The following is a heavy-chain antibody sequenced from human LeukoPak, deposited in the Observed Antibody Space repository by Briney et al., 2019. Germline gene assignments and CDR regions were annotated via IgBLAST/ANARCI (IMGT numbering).Heavy chain of an antibody. J-gene: IGHJ4*02. CDR2: ISAYNGNT. D-gene: IGHD3-22*01. CDR3: ARVACYYYDSSGYYRY. CDR1: GYTFTSYG. Sequence: RAASVKVSCKASGYTFTSYGISWVRQAPGQGLEWMGWISAYNGNTNYAQKLQGRVTMTTDTSTSTAYMELRSLRSDDTAVYYCARVACYYYDSSGYYRYWGQGTLVTVSS. V-gene: IGHV1-18*01.